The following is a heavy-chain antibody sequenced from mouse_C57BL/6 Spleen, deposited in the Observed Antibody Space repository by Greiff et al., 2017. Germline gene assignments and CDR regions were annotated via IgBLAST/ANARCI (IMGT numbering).Heavy chain of an antibody. Sequence: EVHLVESGGGLVKPGGSLKLSCAASGFTFSSYAMSWVRQTPEKRLEWVATISDGGSYTYYPDNVKGRFTISRDNAKNNLYLQMSHLKSEDTAMYYCAREEGYDPVFGYWGQGTLVTVSA. CDR3: AREEGYDPVFGY. CDR2: ISDGGSYT. D-gene: IGHD2-2*01. V-gene: IGHV5-4*01. J-gene: IGHJ3*01. CDR1: GFTFSSYA.